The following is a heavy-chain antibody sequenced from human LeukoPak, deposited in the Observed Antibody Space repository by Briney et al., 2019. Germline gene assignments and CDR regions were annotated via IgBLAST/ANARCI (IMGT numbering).Heavy chain of an antibody. CDR3: ARSFSKIAAATFDY. CDR1: GGSFSGYY. CDR2: INHSGST. J-gene: IGHJ4*02. D-gene: IGHD6-13*01. Sequence: TPSETLSLTCAVYGGSFSGYYWSWIRQPPGKGLEWIGEINHSGSTNYNPSLKSRVTISVDTSKNQFSLKLSSVTAADTAVYYCARSFSKIAAATFDYWGQGTLVTVSS. V-gene: IGHV4-34*01.